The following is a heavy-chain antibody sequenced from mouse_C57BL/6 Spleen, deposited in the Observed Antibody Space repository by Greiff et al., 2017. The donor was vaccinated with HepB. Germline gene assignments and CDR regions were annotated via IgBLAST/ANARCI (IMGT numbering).Heavy chain of an antibody. V-gene: IGHV1-53*01. J-gene: IGHJ4*01. Sequence: QVQLQQPGTELVKPGASVKLSCKASGYTFTSYWMHWVKQRPGQGLEWIGNINPSNGGTNYNEKFKSKATLTVDKSSSTAYMQLSSLTSEDSAVYYCARGRGYDYDGDYYYAMDYWGQGTSVTVSS. D-gene: IGHD2-4*01. CDR2: INPSNGGT. CDR3: ARGRGYDYDGDYYYAMDY. CDR1: GYTFTSYW.